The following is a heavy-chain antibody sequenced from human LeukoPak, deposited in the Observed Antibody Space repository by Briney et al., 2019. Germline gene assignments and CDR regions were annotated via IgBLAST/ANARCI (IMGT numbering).Heavy chain of an antibody. D-gene: IGHD5-18*01. CDR1: GFLFSSYG. J-gene: IGHJ3*02. Sequence: QTGGSLRLSCAASGFLFSSYGMHWVRQAPGKGLEWVAVIWYDGSNKYYADSVKGRFTISRDNSKNTLYLQMNSLRAEDTAVYYCAKELRGYSYSYKRDAFDIWGQGTMVTVSS. CDR2: IWYDGSNK. CDR3: AKELRGYSYSYKRDAFDI. V-gene: IGHV3-33*06.